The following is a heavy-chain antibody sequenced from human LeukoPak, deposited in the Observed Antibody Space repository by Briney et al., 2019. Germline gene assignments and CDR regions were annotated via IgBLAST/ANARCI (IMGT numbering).Heavy chain of an antibody. D-gene: IGHD3-22*01. Sequence: SETLSLTCTVSGGSISSYYWSWIRQPPGKGLEWIGYIYTSGSTNYNPSLKSRVTISVDTSKNQFSLKLSSVTAADTAVYYCAGCDSSGYPLDYRGQGTLVTVSS. CDR3: AGCDSSGYPLDY. CDR2: IYTSGST. J-gene: IGHJ4*02. CDR1: GGSISSYY. V-gene: IGHV4-4*09.